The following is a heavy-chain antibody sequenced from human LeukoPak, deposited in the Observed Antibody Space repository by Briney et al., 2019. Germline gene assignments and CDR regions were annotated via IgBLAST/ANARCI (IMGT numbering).Heavy chain of an antibody. D-gene: IGHD4-17*01. CDR2: IFGGGGT. J-gene: IGHJ5*02. Sequence: PGGSLRLSCAASEFTVSSTYMNWVRQAPGKGLEWVSVIFGGGGTYYADSVKGRFIISRDNSKNTLHLQMNSLRAEDTAVYFCAREFVYGDPFDPWGQGTLVTVSS. V-gene: IGHV3-66*01. CDR3: AREFVYGDPFDP. CDR1: EFTVSSTY.